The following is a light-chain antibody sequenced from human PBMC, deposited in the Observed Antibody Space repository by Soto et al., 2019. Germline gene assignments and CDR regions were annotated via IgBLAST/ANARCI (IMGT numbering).Light chain of an antibody. J-gene: IGKJ2*02. Sequence: EVVLTQSPGTLSLSPGERATLSCRTSQTVSSSYYLAWYQQKPGQAPRLLIYGASNRASGVPDRFSSGWSGTDFTLTSSRLEPEDFAMYYCQQYDSCTFGQGTRWISN. CDR3: QQYDSCT. V-gene: IGKV3-20*01. CDR1: QTVSSSYY. CDR2: GAS.